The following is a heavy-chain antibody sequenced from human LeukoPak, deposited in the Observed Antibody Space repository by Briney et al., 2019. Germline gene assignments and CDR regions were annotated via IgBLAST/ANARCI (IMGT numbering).Heavy chain of an antibody. CDR2: INNSGGST. J-gene: IGHJ4*02. CDR3: ARKYSGTNPFDY. V-gene: IGHV3-23*01. Sequence: GGSLGLSWPASGLTLNNYPMGWFGRAPGKGWGGVSIINNSGGSTYYADSVKGRFTISRDLSKNTLYLQMNSLRAEDTALYYCARKYSGTNPFDYWGQGTLVTVSS. CDR1: GLTLNNYP. D-gene: IGHD1-26*01.